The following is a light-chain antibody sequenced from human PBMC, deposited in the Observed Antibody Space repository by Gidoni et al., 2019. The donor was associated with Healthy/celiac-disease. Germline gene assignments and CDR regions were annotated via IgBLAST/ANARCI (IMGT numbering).Light chain of an antibody. CDR2: YDG. Sequence: QAVLTQPPAVAEAPRQRVTISCSGSSSNIGNRAVNWYQQVPGQAPNLLIYYDGLLPPGFSDRFSGSQSGPSASLAISGLQSEDEADYYCAAWDDSLNGWVFGGGTKLTVL. CDR3: AAWDDSLNGWV. J-gene: IGLJ3*02. V-gene: IGLV1-36*01. CDR1: SSNIGNRA.